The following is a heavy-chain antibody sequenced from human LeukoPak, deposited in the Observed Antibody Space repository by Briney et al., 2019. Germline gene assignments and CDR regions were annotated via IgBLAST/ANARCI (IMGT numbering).Heavy chain of an antibody. CDR1: GFTFSSYS. V-gene: IGHV3-21*01. Sequence: GGSLRLSCAASGFTFSSYSMNWVRQAPGKGLEWVSSISCSSSYIYYADSVKGRFTISRDNAKNSLYLQMNSLRAEDTAVYYCARVVDTAMVTYYYYGMDVWGQGTTVTVSS. CDR3: ARVVDTAMVTYYYYGMDV. D-gene: IGHD5-18*01. CDR2: ISCSSSYI. J-gene: IGHJ6*02.